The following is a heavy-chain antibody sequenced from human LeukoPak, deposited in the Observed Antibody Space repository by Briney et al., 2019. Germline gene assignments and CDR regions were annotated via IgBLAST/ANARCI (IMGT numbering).Heavy chain of an antibody. CDR2: INPNSGGT. CDR1: GYTFTGYY. V-gene: IGHV1-2*02. Sequence: ASVKVSCKASGYTFTGYYMHWVRQAPGQGLEWMGWINPNSGGTNYAQKFQGRVTMTRDTSISTAYMELSRLRSDDTAVYYCAKQSNYGSGIYYYDYWGQGTLVTVSS. J-gene: IGHJ4*02. D-gene: IGHD3-10*01. CDR3: AKQSNYGSGIYYYDY.